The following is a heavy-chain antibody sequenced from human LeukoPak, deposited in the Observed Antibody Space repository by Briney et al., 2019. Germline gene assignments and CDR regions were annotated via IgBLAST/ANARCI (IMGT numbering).Heavy chain of an antibody. CDR2: INTNTGNP. CDR1: GYTFTSYA. CDR3: ARVSSAGTGDYYYMDV. D-gene: IGHD6-13*01. J-gene: IGHJ6*03. V-gene: IGHV7-4-1*02. Sequence: GASVKVSCKASGYTFTSYAMNWVRQAPGQGPEWVGWINTNTGNPTYAQGFTGRFVFSLDTSVSTAYLQISSLKAEDTAVYYCARVSSAGTGDYYYMDVWGKGTTVTVSS.